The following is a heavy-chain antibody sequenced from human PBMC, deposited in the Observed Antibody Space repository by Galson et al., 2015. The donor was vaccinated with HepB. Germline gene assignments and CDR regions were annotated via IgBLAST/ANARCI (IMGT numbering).Heavy chain of an antibody. J-gene: IGHJ4*02. V-gene: IGHV3-64D*06. CDR2: ISSSGGST. Sequence: SLRLSCAASGFTFSSNSMHWVRQAPGKGLEYVSAISSSGGSTFYADSVKGRFTISRDNSKNTLYLQMSSLRLEDTARYYCLKRGPGGFGDFWGQGTLVTVSS. D-gene: IGHD3-10*01. CDR1: GFTFSSNS. CDR3: LKRGPGGFGDF.